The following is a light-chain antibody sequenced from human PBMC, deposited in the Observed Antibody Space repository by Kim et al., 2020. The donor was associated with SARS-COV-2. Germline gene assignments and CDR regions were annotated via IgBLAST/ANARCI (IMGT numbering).Light chain of an antibody. J-gene: IGLJ3*02. CDR2: RNN. CDR3: ATWDDKLSDWE. V-gene: IGLV1-47*01. Sequence: QSVLTQPPSASGTPGQRVTISCSGSSATIGRNYLYWYQQLPGTAPKHLIYRNNQRPSGVPDRFSGSKSDTSASLAISGLQSEDEADYYCATWDDKLSDWEFGGGTQLTVL. CDR1: SATIGRNY.